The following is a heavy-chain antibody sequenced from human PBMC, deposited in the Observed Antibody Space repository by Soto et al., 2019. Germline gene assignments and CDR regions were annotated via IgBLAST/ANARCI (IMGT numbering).Heavy chain of an antibody. D-gene: IGHD3-3*01. CDR2: IYYSGST. J-gene: IGHJ5*02. V-gene: IGHV4-39*07. CDR1: GGSISSSSYY. Sequence: PSETLSLTCTVSGGSISSSSYYWGWIRQPPGKGLEWIGRIYYSGSTYYNPSLKSRVTISVDTSKNQFSLKLSSVTAADTAVYYCARVRLRIFGVVTAGWFDPWGQGTLVTVSS. CDR3: ARVRLRIFGVVTAGWFDP.